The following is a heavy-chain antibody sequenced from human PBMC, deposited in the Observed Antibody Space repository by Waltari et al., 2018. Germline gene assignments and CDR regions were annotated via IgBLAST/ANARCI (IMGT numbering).Heavy chain of an antibody. D-gene: IGHD6-25*01. CDR1: GFIFNNFG. CDR3: AKNSRPGWAANFDY. CDR2: IHGYGSDT. V-gene: IGHV3-23*01. Sequence: EVQLLESGGGLVQPGGSLRLSCEASGFIFNNFGMSWVRQAPGKGLEWWSGIHGYGSDTFYADSVKGRFTSSRDNSKNTLYLQMDSLRGEDTAVYFCAKNSRPGWAANFDYWGQGVLVTVSS. J-gene: IGHJ4*02.